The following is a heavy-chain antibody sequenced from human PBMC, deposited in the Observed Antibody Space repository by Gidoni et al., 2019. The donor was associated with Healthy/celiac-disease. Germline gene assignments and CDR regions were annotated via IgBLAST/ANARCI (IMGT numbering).Heavy chain of an antibody. CDR1: GFTVSSNY. V-gene: IGHV3-53*01. CDR3: ARDRHYCSSTICYRVRYFDL. J-gene: IGHJ2*01. D-gene: IGHD2-2*02. CDR2: IYSGGST. Sequence: EGQLVESGGGLIQPGGSLRLSCAASGFTVSSNYMRWVRKAPGKGLEWLSVIYSGGSTYYADSVKGRFTISRDNSKNTLYLQMNSLRAEDTAVYYCARDRHYCSSTICYRVRYFDLWGRGTLVTVSS.